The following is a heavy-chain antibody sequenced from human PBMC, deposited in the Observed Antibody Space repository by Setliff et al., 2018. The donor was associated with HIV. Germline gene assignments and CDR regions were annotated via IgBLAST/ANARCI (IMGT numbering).Heavy chain of an antibody. J-gene: IGHJ5*02. CDR3: ARVFPVVTAEDNRFDP. CDR1: GDSIRSQF. V-gene: IGHV4-4*08. CDR2: IETTGTV. Sequence: NPSETLSLTCNLSGDSIRSQFWTWIRQTPGKGLEWIASIETTGTVNYSPSLKSRVSISLDPSRSQFSLTLRSVTAADTAVYYCARVFPVVTAEDNRFDPWGQGTLVTVSS. D-gene: IGHD2-21*02.